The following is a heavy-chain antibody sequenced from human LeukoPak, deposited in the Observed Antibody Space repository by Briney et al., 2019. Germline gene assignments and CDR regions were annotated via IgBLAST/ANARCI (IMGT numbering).Heavy chain of an antibody. CDR1: GYSFTSYW. CDR2: IYPGDSDT. J-gene: IGHJ5*02. D-gene: IGHD2-2*01. CDR3: ARRGGYCSSTSCYRPLGWFDP. Sequence: GESLKISCQGSGYSFTSYWIGWVRQMPGKGLEWMGIIYPGDSDTRYSPSFQGQVTISADKSISTAYLQWSSLKASDTAMYYCARRGGYCSSTSCYRPLGWFDPWGQGTLVTVSS. V-gene: IGHV5-51*01.